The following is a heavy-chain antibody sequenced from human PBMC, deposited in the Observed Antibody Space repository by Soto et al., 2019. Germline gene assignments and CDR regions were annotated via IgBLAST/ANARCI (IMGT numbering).Heavy chain of an antibody. J-gene: IGHJ4*02. CDR3: ARDIYSSSCDY. Sequence: GGSLRLSCAASGFTFSSYSMNWVRQAPGKGLEWVSSISSSSSYIYYEDSVKGRFTISRDNAKNSLYLQMNSLRAEDTAVYYCARDIYSSSCDYWGQGTLVTVSS. D-gene: IGHD6-6*01. CDR2: ISSSSSYI. CDR1: GFTFSSYS. V-gene: IGHV3-21*01.